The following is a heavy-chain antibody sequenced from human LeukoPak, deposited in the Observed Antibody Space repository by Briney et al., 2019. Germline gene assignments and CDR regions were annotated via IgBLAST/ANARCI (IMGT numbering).Heavy chain of an antibody. CDR3: ARSSPALEDAFDI. D-gene: IGHD5-24*01. J-gene: IGHJ3*02. CDR2: IKQDGSEK. Sequence: PGGSLRLSCAASGFTFSSYWMSCVRQAPGKGLEWVANIKQDGSEKYYVDSVKGRFTISRDNAKNSLYLQMNSLRAEDTAVYYCARSSPALEDAFDIWGQGTMVTVSS. V-gene: IGHV3-7*01. CDR1: GFTFSSYW.